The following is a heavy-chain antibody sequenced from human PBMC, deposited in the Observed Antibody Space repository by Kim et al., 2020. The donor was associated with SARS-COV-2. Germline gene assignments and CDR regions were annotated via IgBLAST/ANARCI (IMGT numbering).Heavy chain of an antibody. D-gene: IGHD3-10*01. J-gene: IGHJ6*02. V-gene: IGHV3-33*01. Sequence: KDYQAPVKGRFTSSRDNSKNTLYLQMNSLRAEDTAVYYCARDLSGYYGMDVWGQGTTVTVSS. CDR2: K. CDR3: ARDLSGYYGMDV.